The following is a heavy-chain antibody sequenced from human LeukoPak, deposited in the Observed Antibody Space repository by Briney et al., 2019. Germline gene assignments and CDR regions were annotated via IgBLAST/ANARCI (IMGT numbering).Heavy chain of an antibody. J-gene: IGHJ6*04. CDR3: ATTFDYAYYYYGMDV. V-gene: IGHV1-24*01. D-gene: IGHD4-17*01. Sequence: ASVKVSCKVSGYTLTELSMHWVRQAPGKGLEWMGGFYPEDGETIYAQKFQGRVTMTEDTSTDTAYMELSSLRSEDTAVYYCATTFDYAYYYYGMDVWGKGTTVTVSS. CDR2: FYPEDGET. CDR1: GYTLTELS.